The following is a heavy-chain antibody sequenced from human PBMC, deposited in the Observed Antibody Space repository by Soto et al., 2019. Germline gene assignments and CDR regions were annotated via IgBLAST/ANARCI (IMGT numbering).Heavy chain of an antibody. CDR1: GYMFTSYG. Sequence: QAQLVQSAIEMTRPGASVKVSCKASGYMFTSYGITWVRQVPGHGLEWMGWINAYSGHTDYTQKFQGRVTMTTDTSTSTAYMELRSLGSNDTAVYYCARGLGCAEYAAYCDYDLWGQGTLLTVSS. V-gene: IGHV1-18*01. J-gene: IGHJ4*02. CDR2: INAYSGHT. D-gene: IGHD1-26*01. CDR3: ARGLGCAEYAAYCDYDL.